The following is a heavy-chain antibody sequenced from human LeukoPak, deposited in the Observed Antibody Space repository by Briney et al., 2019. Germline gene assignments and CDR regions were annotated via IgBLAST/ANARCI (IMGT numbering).Heavy chain of an antibody. CDR1: GGSISSGYY. CDR2: VYHSGST. V-gene: IGHV4-38-2*02. CDR3: AKVGYCNTVTCYGWFDP. Sequence: KSSETLSLTCTVSGGSISSGYYWAWIRQPPGKGLEWIASVYHSGSTYYNPSLRSRVTISADSSKNQFYLELSSVTAADTAVYYCAKVGYCNTVTCYGWFDPWGQGALVTVSS. J-gene: IGHJ5*02. D-gene: IGHD2/OR15-2a*01.